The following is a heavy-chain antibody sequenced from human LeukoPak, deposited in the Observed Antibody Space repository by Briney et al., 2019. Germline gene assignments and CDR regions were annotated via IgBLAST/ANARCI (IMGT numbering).Heavy chain of an antibody. CDR2: IYYSGST. J-gene: IGHJ4*02. V-gene: IGHV4-59*08. CDR3: ARYYYGSGSCYNYFDY. Sequence: SETLSLTCTVSGGSISSYYWSWIRQPPGKGLEWIGYIYYSGSTNYNPSLKSRVTISVDTSKNQFSLKLSSVTAADTAVYYCARYYYGSGSCYNYFDYWGQGTLVTVSS. D-gene: IGHD3-10*01. CDR1: GGSISSYY.